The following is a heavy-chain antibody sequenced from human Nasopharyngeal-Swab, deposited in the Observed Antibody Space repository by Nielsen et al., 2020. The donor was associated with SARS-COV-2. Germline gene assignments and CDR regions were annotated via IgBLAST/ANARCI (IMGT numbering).Heavy chain of an antibody. J-gene: IGHJ4*02. V-gene: IGHV3-23*03. CDR1: GFTCNSYA. CDR3: AKETRCGGDCYYVDY. CDR2: IYSGGSST. D-gene: IGHD2-21*02. Sequence: GESLKISCAASGFTCNSYAMSWVRQARGKGLEWVSVIYSGGSSTYYADSVKGRFTISRDNSKNTLYLQMNSLRAEDTAIYFCAKETRCGGDCYYVDYWGQGTLVTVSS.